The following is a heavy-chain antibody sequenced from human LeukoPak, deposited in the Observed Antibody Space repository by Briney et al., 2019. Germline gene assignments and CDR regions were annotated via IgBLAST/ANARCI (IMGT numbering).Heavy chain of an antibody. J-gene: IGHJ6*03. Sequence: PSETLSLTCAVYVGSFSGYYWSWIRQPPGKGLEWIGEINHSGSTNYNPSLKSRVTISVDTSKNQFSLKVSSVTAADTAVYYCARRHDFWSGFYYYYYMDVWGKGTTVIVSS. CDR2: INHSGST. V-gene: IGHV4-34*01. CDR1: VGSFSGYY. CDR3: ARRHDFWSGFYYYYYMDV. D-gene: IGHD3-3*01.